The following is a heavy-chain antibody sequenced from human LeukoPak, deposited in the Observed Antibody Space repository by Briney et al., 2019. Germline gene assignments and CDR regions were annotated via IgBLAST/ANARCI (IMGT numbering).Heavy chain of an antibody. Sequence: GGSLRLSCAASGFTFSSYVMSWVRQAPGKGLEWVSTVSGSGGTTHYADSVKGRFTISRDNSKNTLYLQMNSLRAEDTAVYYCAKDSAAPGTRGWFDPWGQGTLVTVSS. D-gene: IGHD6-13*01. V-gene: IGHV3-23*01. J-gene: IGHJ5*02. CDR2: VSGSGGTT. CDR3: AKDSAAPGTRGWFDP. CDR1: GFTFSSYV.